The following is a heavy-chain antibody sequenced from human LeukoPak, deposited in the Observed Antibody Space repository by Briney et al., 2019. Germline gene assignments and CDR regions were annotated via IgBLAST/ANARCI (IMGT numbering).Heavy chain of an antibody. CDR3: ARGFDGNFDY. V-gene: IGHV3-23*01. CDR1: GFTFSSYG. D-gene: IGHD3-9*01. Sequence: PGGSLRLSCAASGFTFSSYGMHWVRQAPGKGLEWVSAISGSGGSTYYADSVKGRFTISRDNSKNTLYLQMNSLRAEDTALYYCARGFDGNFDYWGQGTLVTVSP. CDR2: ISGSGGST. J-gene: IGHJ4*02.